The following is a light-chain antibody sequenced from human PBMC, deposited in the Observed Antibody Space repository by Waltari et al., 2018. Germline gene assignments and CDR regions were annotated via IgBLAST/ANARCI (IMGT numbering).Light chain of an antibody. CDR2: GGS. V-gene: IGKV2-40*01. Sequence: DIVMTQNPLSLPITPGEPASISWRSSQSLLHSNGNTYLHWYLQKPGQSPQLLIYGGSNRASGVPYRFSGSGSGTDFTLKISKVEAEDVGVYYCVQAIAFPYSFGQGTKVEIK. J-gene: IGKJ2*03. CDR1: QSLLHSNGNTY. CDR3: VQAIAFPYS.